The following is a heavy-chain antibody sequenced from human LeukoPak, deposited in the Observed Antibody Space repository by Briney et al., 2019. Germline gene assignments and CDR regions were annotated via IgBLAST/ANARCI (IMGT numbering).Heavy chain of an antibody. Sequence: GESLKISCEGSGYTFTKYWIGWVRQMPGKGLEWMGIIYPGDSDTTYSPSFQGQVTISADKSISTAYLQWSSLKASDTAMYYCARPNYYSSGSYSIWYFDYWGQGTLVTVSS. J-gene: IGHJ4*02. CDR2: IYPGDSDT. CDR3: ARPNYYSSGSYSIWYFDY. V-gene: IGHV5-51*01. CDR1: GYTFTKYW. D-gene: IGHD3-10*01.